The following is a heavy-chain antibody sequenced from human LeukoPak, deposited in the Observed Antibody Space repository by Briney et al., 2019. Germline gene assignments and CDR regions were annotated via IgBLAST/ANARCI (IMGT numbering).Heavy chain of an antibody. Sequence: GGSLRLSCAASGFSFSDYYMSWVRQAPGRGLEWVSLIYSDGSTYYADSVKGRFTISRDNSKNTLYLQMNSLRAEDTAVYYCARSWFSSYFDFWGQGILVTVPS. J-gene: IGHJ4*02. CDR1: GFSFSDYY. CDR2: IYSDGST. CDR3: ARSWFSSYFDF. V-gene: IGHV3-53*01. D-gene: IGHD3-10*01.